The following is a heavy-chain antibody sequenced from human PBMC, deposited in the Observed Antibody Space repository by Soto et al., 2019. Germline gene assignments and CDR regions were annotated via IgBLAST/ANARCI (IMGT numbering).Heavy chain of an antibody. D-gene: IGHD3-22*01. CDR2: IKSKTDGGTT. CDR1: GFTFSNAW. V-gene: IGHV3-15*07. CDR3: TTDSYSTIIIVRFDY. Sequence: GGSLRLSCAASGFTFSNAWINWVRQAPGKGLKWVGRIKSKTDGGTTDYAAPVKGRFAISRDDSNNMVYLQMNSLKIEDTAVYYCTTDSYSTIIIVRFDYWGHGTLVTVSS. J-gene: IGHJ4*01.